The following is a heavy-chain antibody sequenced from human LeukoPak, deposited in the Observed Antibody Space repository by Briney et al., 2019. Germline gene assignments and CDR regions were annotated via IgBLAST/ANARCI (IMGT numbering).Heavy chain of an antibody. V-gene: IGHV3-7*01. CDR3: ARGGPSGYISTRHFWGGNYYFDY. D-gene: IGHD2-2*01. J-gene: IGHJ4*02. CDR2: INQDGSEK. Sequence: GGSLRLSCGASGFTFDDYWMSWVRQAPGQGLEWVANINQDGSEKCYLDSAKGRFTISRDNARNSLYLQVNSLRAEDTAVYYGARGGPSGYISTRHFWGGNYYFDYWGQGSLVTVSS. CDR1: GFTFDDYW.